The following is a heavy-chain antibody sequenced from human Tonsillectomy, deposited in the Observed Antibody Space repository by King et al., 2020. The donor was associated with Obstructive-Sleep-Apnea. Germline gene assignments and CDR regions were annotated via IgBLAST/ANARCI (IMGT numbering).Heavy chain of an antibody. D-gene: IGHD5-12*01. Sequence: QLQESGPGLVKPSETLSLTCTVSGGSISNYYWSWIRQPPGKGLEWIGYMYYSGNTNFNPSLKSRVTISADPSKIQFSLRLSSVTPADTAVYYCARHRGVEDYGGYGDYFDYWGQGTLVTVSS. CDR1: GGSISNYY. CDR2: MYYSGNT. J-gene: IGHJ4*02. CDR3: ARHRGVEDYGGYGDYFDY. V-gene: IGHV4-59*08.